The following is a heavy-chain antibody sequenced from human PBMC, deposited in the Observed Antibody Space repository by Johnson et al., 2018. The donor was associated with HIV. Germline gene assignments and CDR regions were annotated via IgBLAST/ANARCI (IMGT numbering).Heavy chain of an antibody. V-gene: IGHV3-11*05. CDR1: GFIFSDYY. CDR2: LSTRGST. D-gene: IGHD1-26*01. CDR3: ARDGWEQRGETVGDGFDI. J-gene: IGHJ3*02. Sequence: QVQPVESAGGLVRPAGSLRLSSAASGFIFSDYYLSWIRQAPGRGLAWVSYLSTRGSTGYADSVKGRFTISRDNTKNSVYLQMNSLRVEDTAVYYCARDGWEQRGETVGDGFDIWGQGTMVTVSS.